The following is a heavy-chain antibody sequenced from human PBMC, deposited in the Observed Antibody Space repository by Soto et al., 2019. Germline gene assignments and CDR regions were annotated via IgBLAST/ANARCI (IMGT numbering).Heavy chain of an antibody. Sequence: ASVKVSCKASGYPFTVYYMHWVRQAPGQGLEWMGWINPKSGGTMYPQKFQGRVTMTWDTSISTAYMALTRLRSDDTAVYYCARDLAKGGGSAGFDYLGQGTLVTVSS. CDR3: ARDLAKGGGSAGFDY. CDR1: GYPFTVYY. V-gene: IGHV1-2*02. CDR2: INPKSGGT. D-gene: IGHD1-26*01. J-gene: IGHJ4*02.